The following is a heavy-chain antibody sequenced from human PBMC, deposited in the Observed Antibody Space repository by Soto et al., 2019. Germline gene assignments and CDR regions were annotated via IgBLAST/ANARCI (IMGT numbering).Heavy chain of an antibody. D-gene: IGHD5-18*01. Sequence: ASVKVSCKASGGTFSSYAISWVRQAPGQGLKWMGWIGAYNGDTNYAQKLQGRVTMTTDTSTSTAYMELTSLRSDDTAIYYCARDRGYSPDSFDIWGQGTMVTVSS. J-gene: IGHJ3*02. CDR2: IGAYNGDT. CDR1: GGTFSSYA. CDR3: ARDRGYSPDSFDI. V-gene: IGHV1-18*01.